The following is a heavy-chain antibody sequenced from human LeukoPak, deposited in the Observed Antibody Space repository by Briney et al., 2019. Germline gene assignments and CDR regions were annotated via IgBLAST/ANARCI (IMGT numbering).Heavy chain of an antibody. V-gene: IGHV3-11*04. CDR3: ARSMYSSSSVHYYYYMDV. Sequence: GGSLRLSCAASGFTFSDYYMSWIRQAPGKGLEWVSYISSSGSTIYYADSVKGRFTISRDNAKNSLYLQMNSLRAEDTAVYYCARSMYSSSSVHYYYYMDVWGKGTTVTVSS. CDR2: ISSSGSTI. CDR1: GFTFSDYY. D-gene: IGHD6-6*01. J-gene: IGHJ6*03.